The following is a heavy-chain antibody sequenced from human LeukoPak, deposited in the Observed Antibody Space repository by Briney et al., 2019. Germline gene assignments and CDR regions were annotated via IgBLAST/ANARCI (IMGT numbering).Heavy chain of an antibody. Sequence: SGGSLRLSCAASGFTVSSNYMSWVRQAPGKGLEWVSVIYSGGSTYYADSVKGRFTISRANSKNTLYLQMNSLRAEDTAMYYCARKEGSSWNYWGQGTLVTVSS. J-gene: IGHJ4*02. CDR3: ARKEGSSWNY. CDR2: IYSGGST. V-gene: IGHV3-53*01. CDR1: GFTVSSNY. D-gene: IGHD6-13*01.